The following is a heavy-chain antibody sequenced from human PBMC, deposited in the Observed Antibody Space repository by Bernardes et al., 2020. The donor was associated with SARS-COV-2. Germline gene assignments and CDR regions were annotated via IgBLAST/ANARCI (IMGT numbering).Heavy chain of an antibody. CDR1: GFTFEDYT. J-gene: IGHJ3*01. Sequence: GGSLRLSCAASGFTFEDYTMHWVRQVPGKGLEWVSLVSWDGSTTNYADSVKGRSIISRDSSRNTVHLQMDSLRKEDTALYYCATERQSLTVFGVGHDAFDFWGQGTMVTVSS. CDR3: ATERQSLTVFGVGHDAFDF. CDR2: VSWDGSTT. V-gene: IGHV3-43*01. D-gene: IGHD3-3*01.